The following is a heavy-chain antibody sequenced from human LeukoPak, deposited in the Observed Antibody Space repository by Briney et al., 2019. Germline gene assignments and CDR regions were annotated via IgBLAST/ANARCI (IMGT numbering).Heavy chain of an antibody. D-gene: IGHD2-2*01. V-gene: IGHV1-2*02. CDR2: VNPNSAGT. J-gene: IGHJ4*02. CDR3: ARDRMGDCATTSCYLAF. Sequence: ASVKVSCKASGYIFTGYFIHWVRQAPGQGLEWMGWVNPNSAGTNYAHNFQGRVIMTTDTSISTAYMELSTLRSDDSAIYYCARDRMGDCATTSCYLAFWGQGALVTVSS. CDR1: GYIFTGYF.